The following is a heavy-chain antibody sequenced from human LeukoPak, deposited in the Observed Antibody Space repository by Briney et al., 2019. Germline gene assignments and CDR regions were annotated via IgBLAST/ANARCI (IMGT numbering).Heavy chain of an antibody. D-gene: IGHD2-2*01. Sequence: GGSLRLSCIASGFTFSSSAMSWVRQAPGKGLEWVSDINGSGGRTYYADSVKGRFTISRDNSKSTLLLQMNSLRAEDTAVYYCAKGSYQLPYFDYWGQGTLVTVSS. J-gene: IGHJ4*02. CDR1: GFTFSSSA. CDR2: INGSGGRT. CDR3: AKGSYQLPYFDY. V-gene: IGHV3-23*01.